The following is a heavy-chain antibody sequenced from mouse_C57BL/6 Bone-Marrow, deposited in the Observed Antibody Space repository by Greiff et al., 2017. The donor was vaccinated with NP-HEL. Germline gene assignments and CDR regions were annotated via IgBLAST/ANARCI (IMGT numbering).Heavy chain of an antibody. CDR1: GYSFTGYY. D-gene: IGHD2-2*01. CDR2: INPSTGGT. V-gene: IGHV1-42*01. J-gene: IGHJ2*01. Sequence: EVMLVESGPELVKPGASVRISCKASGYSFTGYYMNWVKQSPEKSLEWIGEINPSTGGTTYNQKFKAKATLTVDKSSSTAYMQLKSLTSEDSAVYYCARGLWLRRDYWGQGTTLTVSS. CDR3: ARGLWLRRDY.